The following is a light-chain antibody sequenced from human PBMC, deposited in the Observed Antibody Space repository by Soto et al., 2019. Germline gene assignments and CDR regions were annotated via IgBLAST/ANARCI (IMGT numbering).Light chain of an antibody. CDR3: QQYYSYLT. J-gene: IGKJ3*01. Sequence: AIRMTQSPSSLSASTGDRVTITCRASQGISSYLAWYQQKPGKAPKLLIYAASTLQSGVPSRFSGSGSGTDFTLTISCLQSEDFATYYCQQYYSYLTFGPGT. CDR1: QGISSY. V-gene: IGKV1-8*01. CDR2: AAS.